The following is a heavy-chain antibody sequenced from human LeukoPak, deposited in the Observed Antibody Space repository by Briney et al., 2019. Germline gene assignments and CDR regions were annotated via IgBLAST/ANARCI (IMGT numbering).Heavy chain of an antibody. D-gene: IGHD6-13*01. Sequence: GSLRLSCAASGFTFSSYAMSWVRQAPGKGLEWVSVISGSGGSTYYADSVKGRFTISRDNSKNTLYLQMNSLRAEDTAVYYCAKGSGIAAAGTSLTFDYWGQGTLVTVSS. CDR2: ISGSGGST. CDR3: AKGSGIAAAGTSLTFDY. J-gene: IGHJ4*02. V-gene: IGHV3-23*01. CDR1: GFTFSSYA.